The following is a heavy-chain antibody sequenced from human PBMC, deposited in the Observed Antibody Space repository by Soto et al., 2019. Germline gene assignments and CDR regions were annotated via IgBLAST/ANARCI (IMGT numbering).Heavy chain of an antibody. CDR1: GGTFSSYA. J-gene: IGHJ4*02. Sequence: ASVKVSCKASGGTFSSYAISWVRQAPGQGLEWMGRIIPILGIANYAQKFQGRVTITADKSTSTAYMELSSLRSEDTAVYYCARTNGYSSGWFDYWGQGTLVTVSS. CDR3: ARTNGYSSGWFDY. CDR2: IIPILGIA. V-gene: IGHV1-69*04. D-gene: IGHD6-19*01.